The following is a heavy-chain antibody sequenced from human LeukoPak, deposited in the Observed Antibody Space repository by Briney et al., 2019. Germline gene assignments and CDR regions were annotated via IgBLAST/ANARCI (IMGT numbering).Heavy chain of an antibody. CDR2: TYYRSKWYN. CDR3: ARGSSSNSWYFDY. CDR1: GDSVSSNSAT. V-gene: IGHV6-1*01. J-gene: IGHJ4*02. D-gene: IGHD6-13*01. Sequence: SQTLSLTCAISGDSVSSNSATWTWIRQSPSRGLEWLGRTYYRSKWYNDYTVSVKSRITINPDTSKNQFSLQLNSVTPEDTAVYYCARGSSSNSWYFDYWGQGTLVTVSS.